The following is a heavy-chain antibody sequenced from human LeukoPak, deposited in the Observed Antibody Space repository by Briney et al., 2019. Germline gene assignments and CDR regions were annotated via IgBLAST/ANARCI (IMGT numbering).Heavy chain of an antibody. CDR1: GYTFTGYY. V-gene: IGHV1-2*02. J-gene: IGHJ4*02. CDR3: ARAYYYDSSGYPYYFDY. CDR2: INPNSGGT. Sequence: GASAKVSCKASGYTFTGYYMHWVRQAPGQGLEWMGWINPNSGGTNYAQKFQGRVTITTDESTSTAYMELSSLRSEDTAVYYCARAYYYDSSGYPYYFDYWGQGTLVTVSS. D-gene: IGHD3-22*01.